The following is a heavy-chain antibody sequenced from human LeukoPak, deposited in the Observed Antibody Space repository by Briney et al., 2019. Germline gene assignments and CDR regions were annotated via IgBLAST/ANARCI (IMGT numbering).Heavy chain of an antibody. CDR2: ISAYNGNT. Sequence: ASVKVSCKASGYTFTSNGISWVRQAPGQGLEWMGWISAYNGNTNYAQKLQGRVTMTTDTSTSTAYMELRSLRSDDTAVYYCAREFRSGSYSEFDYWSQGALVTVS. V-gene: IGHV1-18*01. D-gene: IGHD1-26*01. CDR1: GYTFTSNG. CDR3: AREFRSGSYSEFDY. J-gene: IGHJ4*02.